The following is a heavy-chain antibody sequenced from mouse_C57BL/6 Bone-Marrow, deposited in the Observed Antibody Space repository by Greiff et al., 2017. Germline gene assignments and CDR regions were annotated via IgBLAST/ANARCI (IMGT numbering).Heavy chain of an antibody. Sequence: VQRVESGAELARPGASVKLSCKASGYTFTSYGISWVKQRTGQGLEWIGEIYPRSGNTYYNEKFKGKATLTADKSSSTAYMELRSLTSEDSAVYFCARCGYDFAYWGQGTLVTVSA. J-gene: IGHJ3*01. CDR1: GYTFTSYG. V-gene: IGHV1-81*01. CDR2: IYPRSGNT. D-gene: IGHD2-2*01. CDR3: ARCGYDFAY.